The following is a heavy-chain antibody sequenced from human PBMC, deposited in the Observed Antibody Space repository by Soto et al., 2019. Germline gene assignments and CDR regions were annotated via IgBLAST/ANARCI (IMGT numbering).Heavy chain of an antibody. V-gene: IGHV4-59*01. CDR2: IYYSGST. J-gene: IGHJ5*01. Sequence: SETLSLTCTVSGGSISSYYWSWIRQPPGKGLEWIGYIYYSGSTNYNPSLKSRVTISVDTSKNQFSLKLSSVTAADTAVYYCARLMVGYDSSGNWLDSWGRRTLIAV. D-gene: IGHD3-22*01. CDR3: ARLMVGYDSSGNWLDS. CDR1: GGSISSYY.